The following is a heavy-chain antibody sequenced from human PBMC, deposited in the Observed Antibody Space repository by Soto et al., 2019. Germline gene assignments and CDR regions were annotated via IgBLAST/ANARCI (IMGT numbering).Heavy chain of an antibody. D-gene: IGHD5-12*01. CDR2: IWYDGSNK. J-gene: IGHJ4*02. CDR3: ARAFGDSGYAYAY. CDR1: GFTFSSYG. V-gene: IGHV3-33*01. Sequence: QVQLVESGGGVVQPGRSLRLSCAASGFTFSSYGMHWVRQAPGKGLEWVAVIWYDGSNKYYADSVKGRFTISRDNSKNTLYLQMNSLRAEDTAVYYCARAFGDSGYAYAYWGQGTLVTVSS.